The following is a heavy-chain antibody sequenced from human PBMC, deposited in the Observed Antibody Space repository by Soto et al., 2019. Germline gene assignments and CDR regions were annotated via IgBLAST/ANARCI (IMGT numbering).Heavy chain of an antibody. CDR1: GFTFSRYV. J-gene: IGHJ4*02. CDR2: ISGSGGST. V-gene: IGHV3-23*01. CDR3: AKGRIAAAGTMVY. Sequence: EVQLLESGGGFVQPGGSLRLSCAASGFTFSRYVMTWVRQAPGKGLEWVSGISGSGGSTYYADSVKGRFTISRDNSKNTLYLQMNSLRAEDTAVYYCAKGRIAAAGTMVYWGQGTLVTVSS. D-gene: IGHD6-13*01.